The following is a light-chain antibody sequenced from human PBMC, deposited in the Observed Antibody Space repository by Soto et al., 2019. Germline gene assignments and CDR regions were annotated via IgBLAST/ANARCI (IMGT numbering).Light chain of an antibody. CDR2: EVN. CDR3: CSYGGSRTL. J-gene: IGLJ2*01. V-gene: IGLV2-23*02. Sequence: QSALTQPASVSGSPGQSIPISCTGTTSDVGSYNLVSWYQQHPGKAPKLMIYEVNKRPSGVSNRFSGSKSGNTASLTISGLQAEDEADYYCCSYGGSRTLFGGGTKLTVL. CDR1: TSDVGSYNL.